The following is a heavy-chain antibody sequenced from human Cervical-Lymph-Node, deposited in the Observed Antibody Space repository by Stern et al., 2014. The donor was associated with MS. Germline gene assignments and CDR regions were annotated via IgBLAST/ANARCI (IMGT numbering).Heavy chain of an antibody. V-gene: IGHV4-34*01. D-gene: IGHD6-19*01. CDR2: INHSGST. CDR3: ARVVIAVAAGGFDP. J-gene: IGHJ5*02. Sequence: QVQLQQWGAGLLKPSETLSLTCAVYGGSFSGYYWSWIRQPPGKGLEWIGEINHSGSTNYNPSLKSRVTISVDTSKNQFSLKLSSVTAADTAVYYCARVVIAVAAGGFDPWGQGTLVTVSS. CDR1: GGSFSGYY.